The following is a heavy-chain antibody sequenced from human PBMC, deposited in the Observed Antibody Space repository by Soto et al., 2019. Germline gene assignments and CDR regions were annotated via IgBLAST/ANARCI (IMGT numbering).Heavy chain of an antibody. Sequence: EVQLVESGGGVVRPGGSLRLSCAASGFTFDDYGMSWVRQAPGKGLEWVSGINWNGGSTGYADSVKGRFTISRDNAKNSLYLQMNSLRAEDTALYYCARGSTAGYYDSSGYRYGMDVWGQGTTVTVSS. J-gene: IGHJ6*02. CDR3: ARGSTAGYYDSSGYRYGMDV. CDR1: GFTFDDYG. CDR2: INWNGGST. D-gene: IGHD3-22*01. V-gene: IGHV3-20*04.